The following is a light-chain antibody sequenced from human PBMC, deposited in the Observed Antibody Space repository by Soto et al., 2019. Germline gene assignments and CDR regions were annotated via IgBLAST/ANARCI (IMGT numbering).Light chain of an antibody. V-gene: IGKV3-20*01. CDR3: QQYGSSPST. CDR2: GAS. Sequence: EMVVTQSPGTLSLSPGERATLSCRASQSVSSSYLAWYQQKPGQAPRLLIYGASSRATGIPDRFSGSGSGTDFTLTISRLEPEDFAVYYCQQYGSSPSTFGQGNKVEIK. CDR1: QSVSSSY. J-gene: IGKJ1*01.